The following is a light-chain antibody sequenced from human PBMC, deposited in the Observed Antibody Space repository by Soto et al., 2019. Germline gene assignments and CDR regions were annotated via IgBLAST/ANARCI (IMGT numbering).Light chain of an antibody. Sequence: VLTQPPSVSGAPGQTVTISCTGSSSNIGAGYDVHWYQQLPGTAPKLLIYGNSNRPSGVPDRFSGSKSGTSASLAITGLEAEDEADYYRQSYDSSLMVFGTGTKLTVL. CDR3: QSYDSSLMV. J-gene: IGLJ1*01. CDR1: SSNIGAGYD. CDR2: GNS. V-gene: IGLV1-40*01.